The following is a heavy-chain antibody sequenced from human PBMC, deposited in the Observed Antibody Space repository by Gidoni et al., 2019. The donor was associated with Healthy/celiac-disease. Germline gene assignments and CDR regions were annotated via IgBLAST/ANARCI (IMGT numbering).Heavy chain of an antibody. J-gene: IGHJ4*02. CDR3: ASESWGY. V-gene: IGHV4-61*01. D-gene: IGHD7-27*01. CDR2: IYYSGST. CDR1: GGSGSSGSYY. Sequence: QVQLQESGPGLVKPSEALSHHCTGSGGSGSSGSYYWSWIRKPPGTGLEWIGYIYYSGSTNYHPSLKIRVTISVDTSKNQFSLKLSSVTAADTAVYYCASESWGYWGQGTLVTVSS.